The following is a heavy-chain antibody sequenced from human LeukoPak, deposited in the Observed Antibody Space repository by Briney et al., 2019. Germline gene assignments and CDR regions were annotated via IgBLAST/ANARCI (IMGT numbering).Heavy chain of an antibody. D-gene: IGHD6-13*01. CDR3: GGSKFGGYSTT. V-gene: IGHV4-4*09. CDR1: GGSISSYY. Sequence: SQTLSRTCTGSGGSISSYYWSWIRQPPGKGLEWIGYIYTSGNTNYNPSLKSRVTISVDTSKNQFSLKLSSVTAADTAIYYCGGSKFGGYSTTWGQGTLVTVSS. J-gene: IGHJ5*02. CDR2: IYTSGNT.